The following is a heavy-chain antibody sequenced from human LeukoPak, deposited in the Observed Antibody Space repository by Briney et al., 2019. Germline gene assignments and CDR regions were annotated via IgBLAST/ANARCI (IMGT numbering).Heavy chain of an antibody. D-gene: IGHD4-17*01. V-gene: IGHV5-51*01. Sequence: VESLKISCKGSGYSFTSYWIGWVRQMPGKGLEWMGIIYPGDSDTRYSPSFQGQVTISADKSINTAYLQWSSLKASDTAMYYCARRAPLSGESFDYWGQGTLVTVSS. CDR3: ARRAPLSGESFDY. CDR1: GYSFTSYW. CDR2: IYPGDSDT. J-gene: IGHJ4*02.